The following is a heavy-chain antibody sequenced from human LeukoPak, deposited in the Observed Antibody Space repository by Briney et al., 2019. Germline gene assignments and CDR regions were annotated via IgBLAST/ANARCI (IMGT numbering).Heavy chain of an antibody. CDR3: ARRYYDFWSGYYRPFDY. CDR1: GYTFTSYG. D-gene: IGHD3-3*01. J-gene: IGHJ4*02. V-gene: IGHV1-18*01. CDR2: ISAYNGNT. Sequence: ASVKVSCKASGYTFTSYGISWVRQAPGQGLEWMGWISAYNGNTNYAQKLQGRVTMTTDTSTSTAYMELRSLRSDDTAVYYCARRYYDFWSGYYRPFDYWGQGTLVTVSS.